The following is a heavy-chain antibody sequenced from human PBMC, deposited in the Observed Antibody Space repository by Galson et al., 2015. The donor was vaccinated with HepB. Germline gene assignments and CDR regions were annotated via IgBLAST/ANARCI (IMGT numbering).Heavy chain of an antibody. CDR3: ARILSGGGDFSGGWFDP. D-gene: IGHD2-21*02. CDR2: IDWDDDK. CDR1: GFSLSTSGMC. V-gene: IGHV2-70*01. J-gene: IGHJ5*02. Sequence: PALVKPTQTLTLTCTFSGFSLSTSGMCVSWIRQPPGKALEWLALIDWDDDKYYSTSLKTRLTISKDTSKNQVVLTMTNMDPVDTATYYCARILSGGGDFSGGWFDPWGQGTLVTVSS.